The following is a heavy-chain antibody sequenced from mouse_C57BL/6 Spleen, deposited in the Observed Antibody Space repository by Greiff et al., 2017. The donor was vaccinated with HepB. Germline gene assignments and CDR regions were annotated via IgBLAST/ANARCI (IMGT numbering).Heavy chain of an antibody. D-gene: IGHD1-1*01. CDR1: GFTFSDYG. V-gene: IGHV5-17*01. J-gene: IGHJ3*01. CDR2: ISSGSSTI. CDR3: ARRYGSSYVGFAY. Sequence: DVKLVESGGGLVKPGGSLKLSCAASGFTFSDYGMHWVRQAPEKGLEWVAYISSGSSTIYYADTVKGRFTISRDNAKNTLFLQMTSLRSEDTAMYYCARRYGSSYVGFAYWGQGTLVTVSA.